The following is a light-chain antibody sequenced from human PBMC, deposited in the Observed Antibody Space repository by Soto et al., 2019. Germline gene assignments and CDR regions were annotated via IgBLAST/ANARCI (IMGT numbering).Light chain of an antibody. CDR2: GNS. J-gene: IGLJ2*01. CDR1: SSNIGAGYG. Sequence: QSVLTQPPSVSGAPGQRVTISCTGSSSNIGAGYGVHWYQQLPGTAPKLLIYGNSNRPSGVPDRFSGSKSGTSASLAITGLQAEDEADYYCQSYENSLSGSVFGGGTKLTVL. CDR3: QSYENSLSGSV. V-gene: IGLV1-40*01.